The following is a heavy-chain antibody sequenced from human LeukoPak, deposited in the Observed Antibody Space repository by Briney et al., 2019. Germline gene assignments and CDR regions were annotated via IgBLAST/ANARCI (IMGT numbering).Heavy chain of an antibody. J-gene: IGHJ4*02. CDR3: ARGNLYYDSSGYYYPFDY. CDR2: IYSGGST. V-gene: IGHV3-53*04. CDR1: GFTVSSNY. Sequence: GGSLRLSCAASGFTVSSNYMSWVRQAPGKGLEWVSVIYSGGSTYYADSVKGRFTISRHNSKNTLYLQMNSLRAEDTAVYYCARGNLYYDSSGYYYPFDYWGQGTLVTVSS. D-gene: IGHD3-22*01.